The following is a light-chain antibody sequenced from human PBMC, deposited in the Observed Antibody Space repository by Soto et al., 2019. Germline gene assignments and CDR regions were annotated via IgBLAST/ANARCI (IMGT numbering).Light chain of an antibody. V-gene: IGKV4-1*01. Sequence: DIVMTQSPDSLAVSLGERATINCKSSQSVLYSSNNKNYLAWYQQKPGQPPKLLIYWASTRESGVPDRFSGSGSGTDCPLTISSLQAEDVAVYYCQQYYSTRTFGQGTKVEIK. CDR2: WAS. J-gene: IGKJ1*01. CDR1: QSVLYSSNNKNY. CDR3: QQYYSTRT.